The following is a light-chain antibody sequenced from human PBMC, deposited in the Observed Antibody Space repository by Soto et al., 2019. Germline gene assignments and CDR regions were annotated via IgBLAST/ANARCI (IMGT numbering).Light chain of an antibody. CDR1: QSVSSY. CDR2: DAS. Sequence: EIVLTQSPATLSLSPGERATLSCRASQSVSSYLAWYQQKPGQAPRLLIYDASNRATGIPARFSGSGSGTDFTLTISSLEPEDFAVYYCQQRSNWLYTVGLGTKLEIK. J-gene: IGKJ2*01. V-gene: IGKV3-11*01. CDR3: QQRSNWLYT.